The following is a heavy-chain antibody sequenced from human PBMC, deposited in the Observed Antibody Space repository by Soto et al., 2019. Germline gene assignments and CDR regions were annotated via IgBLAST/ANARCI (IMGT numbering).Heavy chain of an antibody. D-gene: IGHD6-13*01. J-gene: IGHJ6*03. CDR3: ARGSSGYRVHYLDV. V-gene: IGHV3-74*01. Sequence: GSLRLSCAASGFTFSSYWMHWVRQAPGKGLEWVSGFSNDASTTRYADSVKGRFTISRDYARNTLHLQMNSLRSEDTAVYYCARGSSGYRVHYLDVWGKGTTVTAP. CDR2: FSNDASTT. CDR1: GFTFSSYW.